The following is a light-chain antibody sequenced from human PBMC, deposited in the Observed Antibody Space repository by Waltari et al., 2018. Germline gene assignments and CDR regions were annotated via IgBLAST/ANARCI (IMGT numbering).Light chain of an antibody. V-gene: IGKV3-15*01. Sequence: EIVMTQSPATLSVSPGERATLSCRASQSVRNNLVWYQQKPVQAPRLRIYGASTRVTGIPARFSGSGSGTEFTLTISSLQSEDFAVYYCQQYNNWPPWTFGQGTKVEIK. CDR1: QSVRNN. J-gene: IGKJ1*01. CDR2: GAS. CDR3: QQYNNWPPWT.